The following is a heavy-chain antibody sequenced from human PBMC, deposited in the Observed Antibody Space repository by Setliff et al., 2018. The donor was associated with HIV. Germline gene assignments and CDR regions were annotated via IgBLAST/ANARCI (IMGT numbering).Heavy chain of an antibody. CDR1: GASFSAYY. J-gene: IGHJ4*02. D-gene: IGHD6-13*01. CDR3: ARVVWTAAAGTIDY. Sequence: SETLSLTCAVYGASFSAYYWSWIRQPPGKGLEWIGEINYSGSTNYKASLKSRVTISADTSKNQFSLKLSSVTAADTAVYFCARVVWTAAAGTIDYWGQGTLVTVSS. CDR2: INYSGST. V-gene: IGHV4-34*01.